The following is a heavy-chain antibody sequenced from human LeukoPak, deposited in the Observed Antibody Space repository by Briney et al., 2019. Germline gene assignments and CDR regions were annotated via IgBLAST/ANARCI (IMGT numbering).Heavy chain of an antibody. Sequence: SETLSLTCTVSGGSISSGSYYWSWIRQPAGKGLEWIGRICTSGSTNYNPSLKSRVTISVDTSKNQFSLKLSSVTAADTAVYYCARDYNWFDPWGQGTLVTVSS. CDR1: GGSISSGSYY. J-gene: IGHJ5*02. CDR2: ICTSGST. CDR3: ARDYNWFDP. V-gene: IGHV4-61*02.